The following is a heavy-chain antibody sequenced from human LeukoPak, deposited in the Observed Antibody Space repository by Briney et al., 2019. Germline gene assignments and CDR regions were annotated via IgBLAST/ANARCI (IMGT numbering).Heavy chain of an antibody. D-gene: IGHD3-10*01. CDR3: ARGFEGYPFGWWFDP. CDR1: GFTFTTYW. CDR2: VSADGSST. Sequence: PGGSLRLSCVVSGFTFTTYWMHWVRQAPGKGLVWVSRVSADGSSTIYADSVKGRFTISRDNGINTVYLQMNSLRAEDTAVYYCARGFEGYPFGWWFDPWGQGTLVTASS. J-gene: IGHJ5*02. V-gene: IGHV3-74*01.